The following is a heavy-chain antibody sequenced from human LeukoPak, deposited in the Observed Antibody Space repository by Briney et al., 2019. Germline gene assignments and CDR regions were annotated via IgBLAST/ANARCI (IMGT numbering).Heavy chain of an antibody. Sequence: ASVKVSCKASGFTFTGYYMHWVRQAPGQGLEWMGWINPNSGGTNYAQKFQGRVTMTRDTSISTAYMELSRLRSDDTAVYYCARDFWGIAAAGYFWFDPWGQGTLVTVSS. CDR1: GFTFTGYY. CDR2: INPNSGGT. CDR3: ARDFWGIAAAGYFWFDP. J-gene: IGHJ5*02. V-gene: IGHV1-2*02. D-gene: IGHD6-13*01.